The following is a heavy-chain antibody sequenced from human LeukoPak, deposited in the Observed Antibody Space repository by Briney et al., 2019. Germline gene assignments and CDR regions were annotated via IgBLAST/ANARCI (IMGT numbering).Heavy chain of an antibody. CDR2: IYYSGST. J-gene: IGHJ4*02. CDR3: ARVNWNYVDY. CDR1: GGSISSYY. D-gene: IGHD1-1*01. V-gene: IGHV4-59*01. Sequence: SETLSLTCTVSGGSISSYYWSWIRQPPGKGLEWIGYIYYSGSTNYNPSLKSRVTISVDTSKNQFSLKLSSVTAADTAVYCCARVNWNYVDYWGQGTLVTVSS.